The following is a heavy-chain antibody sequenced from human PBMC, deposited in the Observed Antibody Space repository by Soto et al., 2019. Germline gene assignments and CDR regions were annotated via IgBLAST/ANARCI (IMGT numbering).Heavy chain of an antibody. V-gene: IGHV3-30*03. CDR3: VRDSGIASLDF. CDR1: GFTFSSYG. CDR2: ISYDGSNA. J-gene: IGHJ4*02. D-gene: IGHD3-10*01. Sequence: QVQLVESGGGVVQPGRSLRLSCAASGFTFSSYGIHWVRQAPGKGLEWVALISYDGSNAEYADPVKGRFTISRDSSMNILSLQMNSLRFDDTAMYYCVRDSGIASLDFWGRGTLVTVSS.